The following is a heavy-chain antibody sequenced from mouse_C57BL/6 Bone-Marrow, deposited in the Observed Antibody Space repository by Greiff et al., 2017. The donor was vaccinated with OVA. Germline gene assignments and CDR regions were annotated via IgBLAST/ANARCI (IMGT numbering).Heavy chain of an antibody. CDR1: GYTFTDYY. Sequence: EVQLQQSGPVLVKPGASVKMSCKASGYTFTDYYMNWVKQSHGKSLEWIGVINPYNGGTSYNQKFKGKATLTVDKSSSTAYMELNSLTSEDSAVYYGAREATVVAYYYAMDYWGQGTSVTVSS. D-gene: IGHD1-1*01. J-gene: IGHJ4*01. CDR2: INPYNGGT. CDR3: AREATVVAYYYAMDY. V-gene: IGHV1-19*01.